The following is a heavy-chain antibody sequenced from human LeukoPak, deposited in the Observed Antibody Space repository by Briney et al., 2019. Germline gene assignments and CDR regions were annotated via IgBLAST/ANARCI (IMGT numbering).Heavy chain of an antibody. Sequence: GGSLRLSCTASRFAFSEYWMHWVRQAPGKGLVWVSRINLDAAVTTYADSVKGRFTISRDNAKNTLYLQMSSLRGDDTAVYYCARADVSGSNFEFDYSGQGTLVTVSS. CDR1: RFAFSEYW. J-gene: IGHJ4*02. V-gene: IGHV3-74*01. CDR3: ARADVSGSNFEFDY. CDR2: INLDAAVT. D-gene: IGHD1-26*01.